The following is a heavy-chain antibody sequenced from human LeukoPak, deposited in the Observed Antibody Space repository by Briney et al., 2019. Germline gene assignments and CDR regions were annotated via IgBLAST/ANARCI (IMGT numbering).Heavy chain of an antibody. J-gene: IGHJ4*02. CDR1: GGSISSGGYS. D-gene: IGHD3-22*01. Sequence: PSETLSLTCAVSGGSISSGGYSWSWIRQPPGKGLEWIGYIYHSGSTYYNPSLKSRVTISVDRSKNQFSLKLSSVTAADTAVYYCAREGRFGSRYYPLFDYCGQGTLVTVSS. CDR2: IYHSGST. CDR3: AREGRFGSRYYPLFDY. V-gene: IGHV4-30-2*01.